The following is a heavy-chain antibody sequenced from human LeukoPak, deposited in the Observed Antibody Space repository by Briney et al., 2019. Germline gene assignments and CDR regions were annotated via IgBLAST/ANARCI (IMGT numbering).Heavy chain of an antibody. J-gene: IGHJ4*02. Sequence: SETLSLTCTVSGGSVSSGSYYWSWIRQPPGKGLEWIGYIYYSGSTNYNPSLKSRVTISVDTSKNQFSLKLSSVTAADTAVYYCARDRYSSGYPLDYWGQGTLVTVSS. CDR3: ARDRYSSGYPLDY. V-gene: IGHV4-61*01. D-gene: IGHD3-22*01. CDR1: GGSVSSGSYY. CDR2: IYYSGST.